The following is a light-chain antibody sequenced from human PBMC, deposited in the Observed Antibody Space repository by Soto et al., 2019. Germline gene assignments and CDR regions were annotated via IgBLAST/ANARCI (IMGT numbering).Light chain of an antibody. CDR3: TSSTSGNTLV. J-gene: IGLJ2*01. Sequence: QSALTQPAPVSGSPGQSITISCTGTSSDVGGYNYVSWYQQYPGKAPRLMIYDVNNRPSGVSNRFSASKSGNTASLTISGLQAEDEADYYCTSSTSGNTLVFGGGTKLTVL. V-gene: IGLV2-14*01. CDR2: DVN. CDR1: SSDVGGYNY.